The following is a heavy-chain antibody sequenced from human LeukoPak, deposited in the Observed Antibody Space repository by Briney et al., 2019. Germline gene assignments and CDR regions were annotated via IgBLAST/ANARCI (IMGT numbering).Heavy chain of an antibody. D-gene: IGHD3-22*01. CDR1: GYSISSGYY. CDR2: IYYGENT. CDR3: ARRDDSSGYHKIFDY. V-gene: IGHV4-38-2*02. Sequence: SETLSLTCTVSGYSISSGYYWGWIRQPPGKGLEWIGNIYYGENTYYNPPLKSRVTISIDTSKNQFYLKLSSLTAADTAVYFCARRDDSSGYHKIFDYWGPGTLVTVSS. J-gene: IGHJ4*02.